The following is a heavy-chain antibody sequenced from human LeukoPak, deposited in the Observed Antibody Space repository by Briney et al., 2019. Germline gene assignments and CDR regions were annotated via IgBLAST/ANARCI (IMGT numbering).Heavy chain of an antibody. CDR2: IRYDGSNK. CDR1: GFTFSSYG. D-gene: IGHD7-27*01. CDR3: ATGVPQNYYYYYYMDV. V-gene: IGHV3-30*02. J-gene: IGHJ6*03. Sequence: GGSLRLSCAASGFTFSSYGMHWVRQAPGKGLEWVAFIRYDGSNKYYADSVKGRFTISRDNSNNTLYLQMNSLRVEDTAVYFCATGVPQNYYYYYYMDVWGNGTTVTVSS.